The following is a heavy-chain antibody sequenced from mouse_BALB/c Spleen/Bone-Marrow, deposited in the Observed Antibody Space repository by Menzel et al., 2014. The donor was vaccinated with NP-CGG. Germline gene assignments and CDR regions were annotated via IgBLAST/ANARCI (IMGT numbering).Heavy chain of an antibody. Sequence: EVKLIESGPELVRSGASVKLSCTASGFNIKDTYMHWAKQRPEQGLEWIGRIDPANGNTKYDPKFQVKATITADTSSNAPSLQISSMTSEDTAVYYSASYVYGYYFDYWGEGATLTVSS. V-gene: IGHV14-3*02. J-gene: IGHJ2*01. CDR3: ASYVYGYYFDY. CDR2: IDPANGNT. CDR1: GFNIKDTY. D-gene: IGHD2-2*01.